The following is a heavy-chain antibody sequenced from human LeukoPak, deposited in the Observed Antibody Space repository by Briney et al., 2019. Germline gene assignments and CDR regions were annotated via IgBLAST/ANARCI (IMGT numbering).Heavy chain of an antibody. Sequence: GESLEISWKGSGCRFTSYWIGWVRQMPGKGLEGMGIIYPGDSDTRYSPSFQGQVTISADKSISTAYLQWSSLKASDTAMYYCARSSGIAAAGNLRNWGQGTLVTVSS. V-gene: IGHV5-51*01. J-gene: IGHJ4*02. CDR1: GCRFTSYW. CDR2: IYPGDSDT. CDR3: ARSSGIAAAGNLRN. D-gene: IGHD6-13*01.